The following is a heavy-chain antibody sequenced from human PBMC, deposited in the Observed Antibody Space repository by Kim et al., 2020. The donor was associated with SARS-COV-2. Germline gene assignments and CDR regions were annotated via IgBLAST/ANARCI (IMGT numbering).Heavy chain of an antibody. J-gene: IGHJ4*02. V-gene: IGHV3-21*01. CDR1: GFTFSSYS. D-gene: IGHD5-18*01. CDR3: ARRQYSYGSFDY. CDR2: ISSSSSYI. Sequence: GGSLRLSCAASGFTFSSYSMNWVRQAPGKGLEWVSSISSSSSYIYYADSVKGRFTISRDNAKNSLYLQMNSLRAEDTAVYYCARRQYSYGSFDYWGQGTLVTVSS.